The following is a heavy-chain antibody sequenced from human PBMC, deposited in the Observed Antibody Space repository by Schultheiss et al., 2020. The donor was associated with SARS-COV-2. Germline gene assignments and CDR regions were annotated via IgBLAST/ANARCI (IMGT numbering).Heavy chain of an antibody. CDR2: IYHSGST. D-gene: IGHD5-12*01. CDR3: ASDIDGGGYDYGYFDY. V-gene: IGHV4-30-2*02. J-gene: IGHJ4*02. CDR1: GGSISSGGYS. Sequence: TLSLTCAVSGGSISSGGYSWSWIRQPPGKGLEWIGYIYHSGSTYYNPSLKSRVTISVDTSKNQFSLKLSSVTAADTAVYYCASDIDGGGYDYGYFDYWGQGTLVTVSS.